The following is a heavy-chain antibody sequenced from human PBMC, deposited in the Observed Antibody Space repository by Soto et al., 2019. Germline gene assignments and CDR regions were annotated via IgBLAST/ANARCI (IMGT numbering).Heavy chain of an antibody. CDR2: ISYDTSYK. J-gene: IGHJ4*02. V-gene: IGHV3-30*18. CDR3: AKVSIAKSSAVTFDS. CDR1: GFTFSTYD. Sequence: QVQLVESGGGVVQPGGSLRLSCAVSGFTFSTYDMHWVRQPPGKGLEWVAVISYDTSYKNHVDSVKGRFTISRDNSKNTLYLQMTSLRAEDTAVYYCAKVSIAKSSAVTFDSWGQGTLVTVSS. D-gene: IGHD2-15*01.